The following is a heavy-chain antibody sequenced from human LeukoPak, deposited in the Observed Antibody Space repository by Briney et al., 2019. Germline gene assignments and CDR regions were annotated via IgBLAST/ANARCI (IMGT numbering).Heavy chain of an antibody. CDR3: ARGRLSYYYDSSGQFDY. CDR1: GYTFTSYY. V-gene: IGHV1-46*01. CDR2: INPSGGST. J-gene: IGHJ4*02. D-gene: IGHD3-22*01. Sequence: ASVKVSCKASGYTFTSYYMHWVRQAPGQGLEWMGIINPSGGSTSYAQKFQGRVTMTRDTSTSTVYMELSSLRSEDTAVHYCARGRLSYYYDSSGQFDYWGQGTLVTVSS.